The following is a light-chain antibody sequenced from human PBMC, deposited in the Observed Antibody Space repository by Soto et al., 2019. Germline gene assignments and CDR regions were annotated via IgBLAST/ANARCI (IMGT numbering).Light chain of an antibody. J-gene: IGLJ1*01. CDR1: SSDVGGYNF. V-gene: IGLV2-14*01. CDR2: DVS. CDR3: SPYPGCRAHV. Sequence: QSALTQPASVSGSPGQSITISCTGTSSDVGGYNFVSWYQQHPGKAPKLIIYDVSNRPSGVSYRFSGSKSGNTASLTISGLQAEDEADYYCSPYPGCRAHVFGPGTNVTVL.